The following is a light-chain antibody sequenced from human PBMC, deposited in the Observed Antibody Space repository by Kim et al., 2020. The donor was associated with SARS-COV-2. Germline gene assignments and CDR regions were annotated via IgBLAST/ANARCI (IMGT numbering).Light chain of an antibody. CDR1: NSDIGRYDY. CDR3: SSFTTSTTSI. Sequence: QSALTQPASVSGSPGQSITISCTGTNSDIGRYDYVSWYQQNPDKAPKLIIHNVNTRPLGVSNRFSGSKSGNTASLTISGLQAEDEADYYCSSFTTSTTSIFGGGTKVTVL. CDR2: NVN. V-gene: IGLV2-14*03. J-gene: IGLJ2*01.